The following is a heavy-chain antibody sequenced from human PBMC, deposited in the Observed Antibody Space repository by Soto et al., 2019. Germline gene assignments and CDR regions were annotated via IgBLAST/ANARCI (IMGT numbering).Heavy chain of an antibody. V-gene: IGHV4-34*01. J-gene: IGHJ4*02. Sequence: QVQLQQWGAGLLKPSETLSLTCAVYGGSFSGYYWSWVRPSPRKGLEWIGEINHSGSTNYTPSPTSRLTISLDTPKTQFSLKLSYVTAADTALYYCVACDYGDYPRYWGQGSLVTVSS. CDR2: INHSGST. D-gene: IGHD4-17*01. CDR1: GGSFSGYY. CDR3: VACDYGDYPRY.